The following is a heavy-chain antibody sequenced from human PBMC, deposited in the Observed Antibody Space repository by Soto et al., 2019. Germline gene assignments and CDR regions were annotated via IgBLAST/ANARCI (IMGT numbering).Heavy chain of an antibody. CDR3: AKPPIARHYYYGMEV. CDR2: INPSGTTT. CDR1: GYTFTSFY. V-gene: IGHV1-46*01. Sequence: QVQLVQSGAEVKKPGASVKVSCKASGYTFTSFYMHWVRQAPGQGLEWMGIINPSGTTTDYAQKFQGTITMTRDTSKSTYYMELSSLKSEDRAVYYCAKPPIARHYYYGMEVWGQGTAVTVSS. J-gene: IGHJ6*02.